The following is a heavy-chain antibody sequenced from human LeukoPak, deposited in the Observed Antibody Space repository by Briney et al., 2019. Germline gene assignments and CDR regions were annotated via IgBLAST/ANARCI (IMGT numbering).Heavy chain of an antibody. J-gene: IGHJ4*02. V-gene: IGHV1-18*01. Sequence: ASVKVSCKASGYTFTSYGISWVRQAPGQGLEWMGWISAYNGNTNYAQKLQGRVTMTTDTSTSTAYMELRSLRSDDTAVYYCARDLTLVVAATPGYWGQGTLVTVSS. CDR2: ISAYNGNT. D-gene: IGHD2-15*01. CDR1: GYTFTSYG. CDR3: ARDLTLVVAATPGY.